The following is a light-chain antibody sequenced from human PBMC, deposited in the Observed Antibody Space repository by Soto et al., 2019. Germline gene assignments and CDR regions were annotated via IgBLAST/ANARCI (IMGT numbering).Light chain of an antibody. V-gene: IGLV2-14*01. J-gene: IGLJ1*01. CDR2: DVS. Sequence: QSALTQPASVSGSPGQSITISCTGTSSDVGGYNYVSWYQQHPGKAPKLMIYDVSNRPSGVSNRFSGSKSGNTASLTISGLQAEDEADYYCSSYTSSSTPPYVFGIGTKLTVL. CDR1: SSDVGGYNY. CDR3: SSYTSSSTPPYV.